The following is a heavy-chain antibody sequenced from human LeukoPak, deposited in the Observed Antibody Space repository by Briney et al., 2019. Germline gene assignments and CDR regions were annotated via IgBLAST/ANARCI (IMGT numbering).Heavy chain of an antibody. CDR1: GFTFDDYA. CDR2: ISWNSDSI. D-gene: IGHD3-22*01. CDR3: ARGGYYYDSSGYYSFDY. J-gene: IGHJ4*02. Sequence: PGRSLRLSCAASGFTFDDYAMHWVRQAPRKGLEWVSGISWNSDSIGYADSVKGRFTISRDNAKNSLYLQMNSLRAGDTAVYYCARGGYYYDSSGYYSFDYWGQGTLVTVSS. V-gene: IGHV3-9*01.